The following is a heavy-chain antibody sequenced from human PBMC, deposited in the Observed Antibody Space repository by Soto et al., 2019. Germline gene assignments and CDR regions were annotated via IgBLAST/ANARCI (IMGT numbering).Heavy chain of an antibody. Sequence: QVQLVESGGGVVQPGRSLRLSCAASGFTFSSYGMYWVRQAPGKGLEWVAVIWYDGSNKYYADSVKGRFTISRDNSKNTLYLQMNSLRADDTAVYYCAIDPGSSWYYFDYWGQGTLVTVSS. V-gene: IGHV3-33*01. J-gene: IGHJ4*02. CDR1: GFTFSSYG. D-gene: IGHD6-13*01. CDR3: AIDPGSSWYYFDY. CDR2: IWYDGSNK.